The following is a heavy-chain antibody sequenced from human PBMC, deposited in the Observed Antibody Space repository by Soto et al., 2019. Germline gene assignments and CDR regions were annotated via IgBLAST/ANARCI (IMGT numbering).Heavy chain of an antibody. CDR2: ISYNGSNK. Sequence: PGGSLRLSCAASGFTFSSYAMHWVRQAPGKGLEWVAVISYNGSNKYYADSVKGRFTISRDNSKNTLYLQMNSLRAEDTAVYYCARDGDRRIAAIDYYYGMDVWGQATTVTVSS. J-gene: IGHJ6*01. V-gene: IGHV3-30-3*01. D-gene: IGHD6-13*01. CDR1: GFTFSSYA. CDR3: ARDGDRRIAAIDYYYGMDV.